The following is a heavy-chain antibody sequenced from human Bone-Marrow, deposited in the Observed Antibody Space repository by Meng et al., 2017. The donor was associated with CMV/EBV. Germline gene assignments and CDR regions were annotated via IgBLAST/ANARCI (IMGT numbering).Heavy chain of an antibody. CDR3: ARGRVGTAITGTGGGMDV. J-gene: IGHJ6*02. D-gene: IGHD1-7*01. V-gene: IGHV1-46*01. CDR2: INPSGGST. Sequence: ASVKVSCKASGYTFTSYYMHWVRQAPGQGLEWIGIINPSGGSTSYAQKFQGRVTMTRDTSTSTVYMELSSLRSEDTAVYYCARGRVGTAITGTGGGMDVWVQGTTVTVSS. CDR1: GYTFTSYY.